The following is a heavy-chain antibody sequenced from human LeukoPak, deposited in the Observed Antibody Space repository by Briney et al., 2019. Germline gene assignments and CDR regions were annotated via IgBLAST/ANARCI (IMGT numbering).Heavy chain of an antibody. CDR2: ISAYNGNT. D-gene: IGHD6-19*01. Sequence: GASVKVSCKASGGTFSSYAISWVRQAPGQGLEWMGWISAYNGNTNYAQKLQGRVTMTTDTSTSTAYMELRSLRSDDTAVYYCARPAVAGILGPPDYFDYWGQGTLVTVSS. J-gene: IGHJ4*02. CDR1: GGTFSSYA. CDR3: ARPAVAGILGPPDYFDY. V-gene: IGHV1-18*01.